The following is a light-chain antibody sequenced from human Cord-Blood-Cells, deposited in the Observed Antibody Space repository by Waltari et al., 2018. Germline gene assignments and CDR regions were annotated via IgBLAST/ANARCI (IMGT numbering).Light chain of an antibody. CDR1: SLRSYY. CDR2: GKN. Sequence: SSELTQDPAMSVALGQTVRITCQGDSLRSYYASWYQQKPGQAPVLVIYGKNNRPSGIPDRFSGSSSGNTASLTITGAQAEDEADYYCNSRDSSGNHLVFGGGT. J-gene: IGLJ3*02. CDR3: NSRDSSGNHLV. V-gene: IGLV3-19*01.